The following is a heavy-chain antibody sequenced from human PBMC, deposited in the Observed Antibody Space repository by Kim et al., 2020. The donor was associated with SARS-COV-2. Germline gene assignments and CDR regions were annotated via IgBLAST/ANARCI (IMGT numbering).Heavy chain of an antibody. CDR1: GFTFSSYW. CDR2: IYSDGSNT. J-gene: IGHJ4*02. D-gene: IGHD6-13*01. V-gene: IGHV3-74*01. Sequence: GGSLRLSCAASGFTFSSYWMHWVRQAPGKGLQWVSGIYSDGSNTHYADSVKGRFTISRDNAKNTLYLQMNSLRAEDTAVYYCAREIAAAGTWDYWGQGTLVTVSS. CDR3: AREIAAAGTWDY.